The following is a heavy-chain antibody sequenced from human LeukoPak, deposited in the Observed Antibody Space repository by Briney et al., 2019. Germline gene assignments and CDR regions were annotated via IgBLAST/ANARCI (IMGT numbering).Heavy chain of an antibody. Sequence: GGSLRLSCAASGFTFSTYGMHWVRQAPGKGLEWVALISYDGSNKYYADSVKGRFTISRDNAKNSLYLQMNSLRAEDTAVYYCARDLEGSFDYWGQGTLVTVSS. CDR1: GFTFSTYG. CDR3: ARDLEGSFDY. V-gene: IGHV3-30*03. CDR2: ISYDGSNK. J-gene: IGHJ4*02. D-gene: IGHD1-1*01.